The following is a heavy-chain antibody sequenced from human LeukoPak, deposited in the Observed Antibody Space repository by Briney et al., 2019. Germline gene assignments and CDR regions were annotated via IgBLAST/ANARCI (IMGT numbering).Heavy chain of an antibody. J-gene: IGHJ4*02. D-gene: IGHD1-26*01. CDR3: ARGRYSGSYLLDY. CDR1: GFTFSSYS. CDR2: ISSSSTYK. Sequence: PGGSLRLSCAASGFTFSSYSMSWVRQGPGKGLEWVSSISSSSTYKYYAGSVKGRFTISRDNAENSLYLQMNSLRAEDTALYYCARGRYSGSYLLDYWGQGTLVTVSS. V-gene: IGHV3-21*01.